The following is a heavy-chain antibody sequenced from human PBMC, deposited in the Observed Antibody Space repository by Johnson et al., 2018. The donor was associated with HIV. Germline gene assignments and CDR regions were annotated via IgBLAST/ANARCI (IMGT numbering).Heavy chain of an antibody. CDR3: ARVGPVVWKAFDI. J-gene: IGHJ3*02. Sequence: QVQLVESGGGVVQPGRSLRLSCAASGFTFSSYAMHWVRQAPGKGLEWVAVISYDGSDKYYADSVKGRFTISRDNSKNTLYLQMNSLRAEDTAVYYCARVGPVVWKAFDIWGQVTMVTVSS. CDR2: ISYDGSDK. D-gene: IGHD1-1*01. V-gene: IGHV3-30*04. CDR1: GFTFSSYA.